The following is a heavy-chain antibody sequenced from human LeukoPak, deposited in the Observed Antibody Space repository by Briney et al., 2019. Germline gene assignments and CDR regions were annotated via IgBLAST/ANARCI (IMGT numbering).Heavy chain of an antibody. J-gene: IGHJ4*02. Sequence: ASVKDSCKASGYTFTSYGISWVRQAPGQGLEWMGWISAYNGNTNYAQKLQGRVTMTTDTFTSTAYMELRSLRADDTAVYCCARDGAVCETFDYWGQGTLVTVSS. V-gene: IGHV1-18*01. CDR3: ARDGAVCETFDY. CDR1: GYTFTSYG. D-gene: IGHD2-8*01. CDR2: ISAYNGNT.